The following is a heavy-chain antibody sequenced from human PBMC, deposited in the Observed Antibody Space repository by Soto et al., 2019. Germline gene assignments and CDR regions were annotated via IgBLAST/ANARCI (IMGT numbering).Heavy chain of an antibody. V-gene: IGHV3-23*01. J-gene: IGHJ5*02. CDR3: AKWEYGEKNWFDP. D-gene: IGHD4-17*01. CDR1: GFTFSNLA. CDR2: ISGSGGGT. Sequence: PGGSLRLSCAASGFTFSNLAMSWVRQAPGKGLEWVSAISGSGGGTYYADSVKGRFTISRDNSKNTLYLQMNSLRAEDTAVYYCAKWEYGEKNWFDPWGQGTLVTSPQ.